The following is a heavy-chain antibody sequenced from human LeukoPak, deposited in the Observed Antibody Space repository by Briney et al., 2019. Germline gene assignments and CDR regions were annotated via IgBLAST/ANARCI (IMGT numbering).Heavy chain of an antibody. CDR2: INPNSGGT. D-gene: IGHD3-9*01. J-gene: IGHJ4*02. CDR1: GYTFTGYY. Sequence: ASVKVSCKASGYTFTGYYMHWVRQAPGQGLEGMGWINPNSGGTNYAQKFQGRVTMTRDMSTSTVYMELSSLRSEDTAVYYCARTRILSGYFDPDFDYWGQGTLVTVSS. V-gene: IGHV1-2*02. CDR3: ARTRILSGYFDPDFDY.